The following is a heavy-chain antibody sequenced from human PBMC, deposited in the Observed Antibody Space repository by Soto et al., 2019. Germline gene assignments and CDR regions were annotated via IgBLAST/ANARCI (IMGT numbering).Heavy chain of an antibody. CDR2: IIPIFNTT. Sequence: QVQLVQSGAEVKTPGSSLKVSCTVSGSRFSNYVISWVRQAPGHGLEWWGRIIPIFNTTQYPQKFQGRVTITADKSTNTASLELSSLRSDDTAVYYCAREGRGKKAGYNGLVSLGYWGQGTPVTVSS. V-gene: IGHV1-69*06. CDR1: GSRFSNYV. J-gene: IGHJ4*02. D-gene: IGHD2-2*02. CDR3: AREGRGKKAGYNGLVSLGY.